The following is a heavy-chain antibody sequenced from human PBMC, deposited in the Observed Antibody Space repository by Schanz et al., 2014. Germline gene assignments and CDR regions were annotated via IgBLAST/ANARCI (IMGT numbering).Heavy chain of an antibody. J-gene: IGHJ4*02. CDR1: GYTLSGYG. CDR3: ALDSGSYDY. V-gene: IGHV1-2*02. D-gene: IGHD1-26*01. Sequence: QVQLVQSGAEVKKPGASAKVSCKASGYTLSGYGINWVRQAPGQGLEWMGWINPNSGGTNYAQKFQGRVTMTRDTSISTAYMELSRLRSDDTAVYYCALDSGSYDYWGQGTLVTVSS. CDR2: INPNSGGT.